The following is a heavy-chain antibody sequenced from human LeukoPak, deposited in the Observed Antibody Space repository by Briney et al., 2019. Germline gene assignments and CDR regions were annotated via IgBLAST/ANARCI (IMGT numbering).Heavy chain of an antibody. CDR1: GGSFSGYY. CDR2: IYYSGST. CDR3: ARLAPSVSGVDY. D-gene: IGHD3-10*01. Sequence: SETLSLTCAVYGGSFSGYYWSWIRQPPGKGLEWIGYIYYSGSTNYNPSLKSRVTISVDTSKNQFSLKLSSVTAADTAVYYCARLAPSVSGVDYWGQGTLVTVSS. V-gene: IGHV4-59*08. J-gene: IGHJ4*02.